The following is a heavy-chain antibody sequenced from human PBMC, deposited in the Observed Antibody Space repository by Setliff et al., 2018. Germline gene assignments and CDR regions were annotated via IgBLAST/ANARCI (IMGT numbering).Heavy chain of an antibody. D-gene: IGHD3-10*01. J-gene: IGHJ4*02. V-gene: IGHV3-30*18. CDR1: GFTFSSYG. CDR2: ISYDGSNK. Sequence: PGESLKLSCAASGFTFSSYGMHWVRQAPGKGLEWVAVISYDGSNKYYADSVKGRFTISRDNSKNTLYLQMNSLRAEDTAVYYCAKAHSITMVRGVKSPDYWGQGTLVTAPQ. CDR3: AKAHSITMVRGVKSPDY.